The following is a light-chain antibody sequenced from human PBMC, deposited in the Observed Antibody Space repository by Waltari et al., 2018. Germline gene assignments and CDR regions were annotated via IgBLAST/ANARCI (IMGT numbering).Light chain of an antibody. CDR2: DAS. CDR3: QQYDNLPALT. Sequence: DIQMTQSPSSLSASVGDRVTITCQASQDISNYLNWYQQKPGKAPKLLIYDASNLETGVPSSFSGSGSGTEFTFTISSLQPEDIATYYCQQYDNLPALTFGGGTKVEIK. CDR1: QDISNY. J-gene: IGKJ4*01. V-gene: IGKV1-33*01.